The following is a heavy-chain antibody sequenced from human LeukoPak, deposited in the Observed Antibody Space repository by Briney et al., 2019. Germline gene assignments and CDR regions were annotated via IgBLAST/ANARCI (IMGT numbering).Heavy chain of an antibody. CDR1: GGSISSYY. D-gene: IGHD1-14*01. CDR2: IYYSGST. V-gene: IGHV4-59*01. CDR3: ARAYRSSGAFDI. J-gene: IGHJ3*02. Sequence: SETLSLTCTVSGGSISSYYWSWIRQPAGKGLEWIGYIYYSGSTNYNPSLKSRVTILVDTSKNQFSLKLSSVTAADTAVYYCARAYRSSGAFDIWGQGTMVTVSS.